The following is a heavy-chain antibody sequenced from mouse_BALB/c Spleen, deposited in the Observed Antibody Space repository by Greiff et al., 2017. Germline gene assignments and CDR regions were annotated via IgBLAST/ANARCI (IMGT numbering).Heavy chain of an antibody. J-gene: IGHJ4*01. Sequence: VKLMESGPSLVQPSQSLSITCTVSGFSLTSYGVHWVRQSPGKGLEWLGVIWRGGSTDYNAAFMSRLSITKDNSKSQVFFKMNSLQADDTAIYYDAINSLRRRSAMDDWGQGTSVTVSS. CDR2: IWRGGST. D-gene: IGHD1-2*01. CDR3: AINSLRRRSAMDD. CDR1: GFSLTSYG. V-gene: IGHV2-5-1*01.